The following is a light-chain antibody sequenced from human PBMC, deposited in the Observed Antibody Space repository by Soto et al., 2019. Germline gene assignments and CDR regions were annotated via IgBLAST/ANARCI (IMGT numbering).Light chain of an antibody. Sequence: QSALTQPRSVSGSPGQSVTISCTGTSRDVAGYSDVSWYQHHPGKAPKLMIYDVSQQPSGVPDRFSGSKSGTTASLTISGLQAEDEADYYCCSYTARFTLLFGGGTKLTVL. CDR3: CSYTARFTLL. CDR1: SRDVAGYSD. CDR2: DVS. J-gene: IGLJ3*02. V-gene: IGLV2-11*01.